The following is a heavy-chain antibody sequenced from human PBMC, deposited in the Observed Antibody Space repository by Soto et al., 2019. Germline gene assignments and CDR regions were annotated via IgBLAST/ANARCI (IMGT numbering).Heavy chain of an antibody. D-gene: IGHD1-26*01. CDR3: ARGRGGSFSYYYYYGMDV. CDR1: GGSFSGNY. J-gene: IGHJ6*02. Sequence: SETLSLTCAVYGGSFSGNYWSLIRQPPGKGLEWIGEINHSGSTYYNPSLKSRVTISVDTSKNQFSLKMTSVTAADTAVYYCARGRGGSFSYYYYYGMDVWGQGTTVTV. V-gene: IGHV4-34*01. CDR2: INHSGST.